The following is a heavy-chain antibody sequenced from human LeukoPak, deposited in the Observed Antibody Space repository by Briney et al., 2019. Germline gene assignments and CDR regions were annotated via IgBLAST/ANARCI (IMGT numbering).Heavy chain of an antibody. D-gene: IGHD1-26*01. CDR2: ISVSGGTT. J-gene: IGHJ4*02. CDR1: GFTFRNYA. V-gene: IGHV3-23*01. CDR3: AKLLGATPYDY. Sequence: GGSLGLSCAASGFTFRNYAMNWVRQAPGKWLEFVASISVSGGTTYYADSVTGRFTITRDNSKNTLYLQMNSLRAEDTALYYCAKLLGATPYDYWGQGTLVTVSS.